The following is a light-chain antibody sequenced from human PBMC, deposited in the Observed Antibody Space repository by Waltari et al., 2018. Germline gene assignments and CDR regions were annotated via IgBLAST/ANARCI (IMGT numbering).Light chain of an antibody. CDR3: SSYTTSSTLV. J-gene: IGLJ2*01. Sequence: QSALTQPASVSGSTGQSTNISCTGSNSDIMSYKIVSWYQQHPGKAPKLMIYDLNTRPSGVSNRFSASKSGKTASLTISGLQAEDEANYYCSSYTTSSTLVFGGGTKVTVL. CDR2: DLN. V-gene: IGLV2-14*02. CDR1: NSDIMSYKI.